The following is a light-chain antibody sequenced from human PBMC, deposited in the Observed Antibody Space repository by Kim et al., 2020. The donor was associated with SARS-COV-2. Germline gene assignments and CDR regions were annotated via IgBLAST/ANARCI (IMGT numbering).Light chain of an antibody. J-gene: IGKJ4*01. CDR3: QQYDDLPLT. CDR1: RDIINY. V-gene: IGKV1-33*01. CDR2: DTS. Sequence: ASVGDRATITCQASRDIINYLNWYQQKPGKAPMRLIYDTSNLEPGVPSRFSGSGSGTDFTFTISSLQPEDVATYYCQQYDDLPLTFGGGTKVDIK.